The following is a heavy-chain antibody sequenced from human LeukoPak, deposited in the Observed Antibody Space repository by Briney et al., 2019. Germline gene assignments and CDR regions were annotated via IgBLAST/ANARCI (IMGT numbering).Heavy chain of an antibody. CDR2: ISSSSSYI. J-gene: IGHJ4*02. Sequence: GGSLRLSCAASGFTFSSYWMHWVRQAPGKGLVWVSSISSSSSYIYYADSVKGRFTISRDNAKNSLYLQMNSLRAEDTAVYYCARDLGDGYNINFDYWGQGTLVTVSS. V-gene: IGHV3-21*01. CDR1: GFTFSSYW. D-gene: IGHD5-12*01. CDR3: ARDLGDGYNINFDY.